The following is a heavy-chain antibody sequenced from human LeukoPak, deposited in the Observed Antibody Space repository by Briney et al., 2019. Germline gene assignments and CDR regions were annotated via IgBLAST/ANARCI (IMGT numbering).Heavy chain of an antibody. V-gene: IGHV3-64*01. CDR1: GFTFSSYA. Sequence: PGGSLRLSCAASGFTFSSYAMHWVRQAPGKGLEYVSAIGSTGGSTYYANSVKGRFTISRGNSKNTLFLQMGSLRAEDMAVYYCARVFYDSSAYYYDYWGQGTLVTVSS. CDR2: IGSTGGST. CDR3: ARVFYDSSAYYYDY. D-gene: IGHD3-22*01. J-gene: IGHJ4*02.